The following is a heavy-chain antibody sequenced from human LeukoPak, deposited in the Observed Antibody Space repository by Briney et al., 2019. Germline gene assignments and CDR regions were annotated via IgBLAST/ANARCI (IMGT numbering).Heavy chain of an antibody. J-gene: IGHJ3*02. CDR2: MMPIFGTA. Sequence: ASVKVSCKASGGTVISYGISWGRQAPGQGREWMGGMMPIFGTANNAQKFQGKVTITADDSTSPAYMELSSLRSDDTAVYYCASGTVLLGSQHDAFDIWGQGTMVTVSS. V-gene: IGHV1-69*01. CDR3: ASGTVLLGSQHDAFDI. D-gene: IGHD3-10*01. CDR1: GGTVISYG.